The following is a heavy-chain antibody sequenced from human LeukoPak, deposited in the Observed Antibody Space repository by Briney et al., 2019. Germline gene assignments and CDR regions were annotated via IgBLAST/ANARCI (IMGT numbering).Heavy chain of an antibody. D-gene: IGHD2-2*01. V-gene: IGHV1-69*05. CDR1: GGTFSSYA. CDR3: ARVVPAATSKLGDAFDI. CDR2: IIPIFGTA. J-gene: IGHJ3*02. Sequence: SVKVSCKASGGTFSSYAISWVRQAPGQGLEWMGGIIPIFGTANYAQKFQGRVTITTDESTSTAYMELSSLRSEDTAVYYCARVVPAATSKLGDAFDIWGQGTMVTVSS.